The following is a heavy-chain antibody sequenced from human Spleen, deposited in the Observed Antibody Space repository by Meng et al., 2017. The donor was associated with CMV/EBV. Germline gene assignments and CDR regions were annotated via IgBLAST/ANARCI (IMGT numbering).Heavy chain of an antibody. CDR1: TFTFSTRA. Sequence: GGSLRLSCAASTFTFSTRAVSWVRQAPGKGLEWVSTISASADTYYAGSVRGRFTLSRDNAKNSVYLQMNSLRAEDTAVYYCARVQRWAYFDYWGQGALVTVSS. D-gene: IGHD5-24*01. CDR2: ISASADT. J-gene: IGHJ4*02. CDR3: ARVQRWAYFDY. V-gene: IGHV3-23*01.